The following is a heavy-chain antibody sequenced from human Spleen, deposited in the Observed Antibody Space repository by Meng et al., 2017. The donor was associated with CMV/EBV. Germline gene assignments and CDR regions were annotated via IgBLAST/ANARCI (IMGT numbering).Heavy chain of an antibody. CDR1: GDSVSSSY. Sequence: GSLRLSCSVSGDSVSSSYWSWIRQPPGKGLEWLGYFYYSGGTNYNPPLKSRVTISVDKSNNHFSLKLTSVTAADTAVYYCARGGWSGKTFDPWGQGTLVTVSS. J-gene: IGHJ5*02. V-gene: IGHV4-59*02. D-gene: IGHD1-1*01. CDR3: ARGGWSGKTFDP. CDR2: FYYSGGT.